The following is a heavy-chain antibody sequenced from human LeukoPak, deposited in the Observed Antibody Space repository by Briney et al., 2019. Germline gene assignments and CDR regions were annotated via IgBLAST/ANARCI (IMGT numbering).Heavy chain of an antibody. D-gene: IGHD2-2*01. CDR1: GYTFTGYY. Sequence: ASVKVSCKASGYTFTGYYMHWVRQAPGQGLEWMGWINPNSGGTNYAQKFQGRVTMTRDTSISTAYMELSRLRSDDTAVYYCARGVVPAAMRGFPVDYWGQGTLVTVSS. CDR3: ARGVVPAAMRGFPVDY. V-gene: IGHV1-2*02. J-gene: IGHJ4*02. CDR2: INPNSGGT.